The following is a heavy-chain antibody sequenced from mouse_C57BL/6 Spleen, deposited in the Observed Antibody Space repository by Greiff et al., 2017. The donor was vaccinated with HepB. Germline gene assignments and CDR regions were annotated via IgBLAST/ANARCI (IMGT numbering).Heavy chain of an antibody. V-gene: IGHV1-50*01. D-gene: IGHD6-2*01. CDR2: IDPSDSYT. CDR1: GYTFTSYW. J-gene: IGHJ2*01. CDR3: ARSLGPFDY. Sequence: VQLQQPGAELVKPGASVKLSCKASGYTFTSYWMQWVKQRPGQGLEWIGEIDPSDSYTNYNQKFKGKATLTVDTSSSTAYMQLSSLTSEDSAVYYCARSLGPFDYWGQGTTLTVSS.